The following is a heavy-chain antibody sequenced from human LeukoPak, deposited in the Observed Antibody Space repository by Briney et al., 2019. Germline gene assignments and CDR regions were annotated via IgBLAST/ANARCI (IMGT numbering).Heavy chain of an antibody. D-gene: IGHD1-26*01. J-gene: IGHJ5*02. CDR1: GGTFSSYA. Sequence: ASVKVSCKASGGTFSSYAISWVRQAPGQGLEWMGLINPTGGSTGYAQKFQGRVTMTRDMSTSTDYMELSSLRSEGTAIYYCARDNSVGDNAWWFDPWGQGTLVTVSS. CDR2: INPTGGST. CDR3: ARDNSVGDNAWWFDP. V-gene: IGHV1-46*01.